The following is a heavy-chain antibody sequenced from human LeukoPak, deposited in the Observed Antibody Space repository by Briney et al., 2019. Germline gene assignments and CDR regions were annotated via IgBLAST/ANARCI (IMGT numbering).Heavy chain of an antibody. CDR3: ARMTTFDY. CDR1: GFTFSSYS. J-gene: IGHJ4*02. Sequence: GGSLRLSCAASGFTFSSYSMHWVRQALGKGLEGVAVISYDGSNKYYADSVKGRFTISRDNSKNTLYLQMNSLRAEDTAVYYCARMTTFDYWGQGTLVTVSS. V-gene: IGHV3-30*03. CDR2: ISYDGSNK. D-gene: IGHD4-17*01.